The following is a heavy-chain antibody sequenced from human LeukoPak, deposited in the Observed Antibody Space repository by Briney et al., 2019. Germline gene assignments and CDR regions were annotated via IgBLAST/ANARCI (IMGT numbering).Heavy chain of an antibody. V-gene: IGHV3-48*03. D-gene: IGHD6-19*01. Sequence: GGSLRLSCAASGFSFSDYEMNWVRQSPAKGLEWVSNISPNGGTKYYAGSVKGRFTISRDNAKNSLYLQMNSLRAEDTGVYFCSKLAVANADSWGQGTLVTVSS. J-gene: IGHJ4*02. CDR2: ISPNGGTK. CDR1: GFSFSDYE. CDR3: SKLAVANADS.